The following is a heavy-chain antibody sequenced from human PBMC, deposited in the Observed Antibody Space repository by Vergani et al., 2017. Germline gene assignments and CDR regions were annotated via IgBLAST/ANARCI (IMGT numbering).Heavy chain of an antibody. V-gene: IGHV3-7*01. CDR2: IKQDGSEK. CDR1: EFILGTYW. D-gene: IGHD3-22*01. Sequence: DVQIVESGGGLVQPGGSLRLSCTGSEFILGTYWMTWVRQAPRKGLEWVASIKQDGSEKQYVDSVKGRFTISRDNVRNLVFLEMHDLRVADTAVYYCAKDNVPGYYDSSGYCDYWGQGTLVTVSS. CDR3: AKDNVPGYYDSSGYCDY. J-gene: IGHJ4*02.